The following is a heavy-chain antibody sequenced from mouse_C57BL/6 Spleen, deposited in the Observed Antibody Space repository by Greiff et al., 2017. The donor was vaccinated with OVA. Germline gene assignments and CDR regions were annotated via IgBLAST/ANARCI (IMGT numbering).Heavy chain of an antibody. CDR1: GYTFTSYW. J-gene: IGHJ1*03. CDR2: INPSNGGT. CDR3: ARSGLVNWYFDV. D-gene: IGHD3-2*02. V-gene: IGHV1-53*01. Sequence: VQLQQPGTELVKPGASVKLSCKASGYTFTSYWMHWVKQRPGQGLEWIGNINPSNGGTNYNEEFKSKATLTVDKSSSTAYMQLSSLTSEDSAVYYCARSGLVNWYFDVWGTGTTVTVSS.